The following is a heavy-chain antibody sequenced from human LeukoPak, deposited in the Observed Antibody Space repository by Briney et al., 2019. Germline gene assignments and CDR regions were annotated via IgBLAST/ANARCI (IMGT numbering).Heavy chain of an antibody. Sequence: SETLSLTCTVSGGSISSSSYYWGWIRQPPGKGLEWIGSIYYSGSTYYNPSLKSRVTISADTSKNQFSLKLSSVTAADTAVYYCARLREGLPFDYWGQGTLVTVSS. J-gene: IGHJ4*02. V-gene: IGHV4-39*01. CDR1: GGSISSSSYY. D-gene: IGHD5-24*01. CDR2: IYYSGST. CDR3: ARLREGLPFDY.